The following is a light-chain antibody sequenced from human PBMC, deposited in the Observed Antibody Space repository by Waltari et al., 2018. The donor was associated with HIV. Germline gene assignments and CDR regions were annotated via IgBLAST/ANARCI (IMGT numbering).Light chain of an antibody. CDR2: GAS. V-gene: IGKV3-20*01. J-gene: IGKJ2*01. Sequence: DIVLTQSPGTVSLSPGERATLSCRASQSVAGNYIAWYHQVPGQAPRLLISGASRRAPGIPARFSGSGSGTDFTLTISGLEPEDFGVYYCQQYTTSPYTFGQGTNLEI. CDR1: QSVAGNY. CDR3: QQYTTSPYT.